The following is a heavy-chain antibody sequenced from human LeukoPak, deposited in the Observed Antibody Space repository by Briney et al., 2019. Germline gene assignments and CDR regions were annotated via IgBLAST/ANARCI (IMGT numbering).Heavy chain of an antibody. CDR1: GFTFSTYE. V-gene: IGHV3-48*03. CDR3: ARDLSTVGATAFDI. CDR2: ISGSGDTI. Sequence: GGSLRLSCAAFGFTFSTYEMNWVRQAPGKGLEWLSYISGSGDTIYYADSVKGRFTIFRDNPKNSLYLQMNSLRAEDTAAYYCARDLSTVGATAFDIWGQGTMVTVSS. J-gene: IGHJ3*02. D-gene: IGHD1-26*01.